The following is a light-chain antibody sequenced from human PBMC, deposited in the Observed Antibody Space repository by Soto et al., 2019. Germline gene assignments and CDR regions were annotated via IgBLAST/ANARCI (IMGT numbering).Light chain of an antibody. CDR2: GAS. J-gene: IGKJ1*01. V-gene: IGKV3-20*01. CDR3: QQYYSTPRT. Sequence: EIVLTQSPGTLSLSPGERATLSCRASQSVSNNYLAWYQQKPGQAPRLLIYGASTRATGVPARFSGSGSGTDFTLTISSLQAEDVAVYYCQQYYSTPRTFGHGTKVDIK. CDR1: QSVSNNY.